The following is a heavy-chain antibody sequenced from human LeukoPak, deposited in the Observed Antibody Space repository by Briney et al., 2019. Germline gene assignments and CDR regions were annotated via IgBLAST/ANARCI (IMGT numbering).Heavy chain of an antibody. CDR3: ARTGQPNWFDP. D-gene: IGHD1-1*01. CDR2: INTYNGET. V-gene: IGHV1-18*01. J-gene: IGHJ5*02. CDR1: GYTFTSYG. Sequence: GASVKVSCKASGYTFTSYGISWVRQAPGQGLEWMGWINTYNGETSYVQKLQGRVTMTTDTSTSTAYMELRSLRSDDSAMYYCARTGQPNWFDPWGQGTLITVSS.